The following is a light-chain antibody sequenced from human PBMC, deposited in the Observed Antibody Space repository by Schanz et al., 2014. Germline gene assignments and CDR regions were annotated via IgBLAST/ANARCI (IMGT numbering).Light chain of an antibody. CDR3: QQYYSIPLT. Sequence: DIVMTQSPDSLAVSLGERATINCKSSQTVLYYSNNKNSLAWYQQKPGQPPKLLIYWASTRESGVPDRFSGSGSGTDFTLTITSLQAEDVAVYYCQQYYSIPLTFGGGTKVEIK. CDR1: QTVLYYSNNKNS. J-gene: IGKJ4*01. V-gene: IGKV4-1*01. CDR2: WAS.